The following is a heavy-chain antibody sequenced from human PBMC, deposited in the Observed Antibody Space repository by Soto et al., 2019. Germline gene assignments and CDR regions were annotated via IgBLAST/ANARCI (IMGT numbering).Heavy chain of an antibody. CDR3: ARESGYSYGFFDY. CDR1: GGTFGSYA. Sequence: SLKVSCKSSGGTFGSYAISWVRQAPGQGLEWMGGIIPIFGTANYAQKFQGRVTITADESTSTAYMELSSLRSEDTAVYYCARESGYSYGFFDYWGQGTLVTVSS. CDR2: IIPIFGTA. J-gene: IGHJ4*02. V-gene: IGHV1-69*13. D-gene: IGHD5-18*01.